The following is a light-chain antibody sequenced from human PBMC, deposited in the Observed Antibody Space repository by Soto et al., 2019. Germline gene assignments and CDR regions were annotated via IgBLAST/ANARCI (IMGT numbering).Light chain of an antibody. CDR1: SSDVGSYDL. Sequence: QSALTQPASVSGSPGQSITISCTGTSSDVGSYDLVSWYQQHPGKAPKLMIYEVTKRPSGVSDRFSGSKSGNTASLTISGLQAGDEADYYCCSYADITTYVFGTGTKRTVL. CDR3: CSYADITTYV. J-gene: IGLJ1*01. V-gene: IGLV2-23*02. CDR2: EVT.